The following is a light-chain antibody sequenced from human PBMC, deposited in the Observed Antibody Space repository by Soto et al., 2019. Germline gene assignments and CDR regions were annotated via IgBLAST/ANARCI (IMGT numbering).Light chain of an antibody. CDR3: QQYNSYWT. CDR2: KAS. Sequence: DIQMTQSPSTLSASVGDRVTITCRASQSISSWLAWYQQKPGKAPKHLIYKASSLESGVPSRFSGSGSGTEFTLTISSLQPDDFAPYYCQQYNSYWTFGQGTKVEIK. CDR1: QSISSW. J-gene: IGKJ1*01. V-gene: IGKV1-5*03.